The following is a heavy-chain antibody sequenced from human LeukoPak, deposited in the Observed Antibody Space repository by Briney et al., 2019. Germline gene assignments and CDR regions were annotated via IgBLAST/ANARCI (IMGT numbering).Heavy chain of an antibody. Sequence: GGSLRLSCAASGITLSGYWMHWVRQAPGKGLVWVSRINFDGSDTSYADFVKGRFSISRDNAKNTLFLQMNSLRAEDTAVYYCTRSLMDWGQGIRVTVSS. V-gene: IGHV3-74*01. CDR1: GITLSGYW. J-gene: IGHJ4*02. CDR3: TRSLMD. D-gene: IGHD3-16*01. CDR2: INFDGSDT.